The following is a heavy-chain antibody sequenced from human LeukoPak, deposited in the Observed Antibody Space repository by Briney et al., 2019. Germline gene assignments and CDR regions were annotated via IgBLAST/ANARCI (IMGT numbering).Heavy chain of an antibody. CDR3: AREKKIYGRRAFDI. Sequence: SVKVSCKASGGTFTNYAISWVRQAPGQGLEWMGGIIPIFGTANYAQKFQGRVTITADKSTSTAYMELSSLRSEDTAVYYCAREKKIYGRRAFDIWGQGTMVTVSS. D-gene: IGHD4-17*01. V-gene: IGHV1-69*06. CDR2: IIPIFGTA. CDR1: GGTFTNYA. J-gene: IGHJ3*02.